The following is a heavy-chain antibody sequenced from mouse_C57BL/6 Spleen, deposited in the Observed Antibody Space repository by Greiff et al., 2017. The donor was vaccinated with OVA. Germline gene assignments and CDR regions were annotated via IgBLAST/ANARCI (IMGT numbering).Heavy chain of an antibody. Sequence: EVQLVESGGGLVKPGGSLKLSCAASGFTFSSYTMSWVRQTPEKRLEWVATISGGGGNTYYPDSVKGRFTISRDNAKNTLYLQMSSLRSEDTALDYCAREISKGEVDYWGQGTSVTGSS. V-gene: IGHV5-9*01. D-gene: IGHD2-5*01. CDR1: GFTFSSYT. J-gene: IGHJ4*01. CDR2: ISGGGGNT. CDR3: AREISKGEVDY.